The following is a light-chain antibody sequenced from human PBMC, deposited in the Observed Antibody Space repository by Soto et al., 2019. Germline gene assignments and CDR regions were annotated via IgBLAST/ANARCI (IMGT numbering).Light chain of an antibody. CDR3: QQLNSYPIT. CDR1: PGIRSY. V-gene: IGKV1-9*01. J-gene: IGKJ5*01. CDR2: AAS. Sequence: DIQLTQSPSLLSASVGDRVTITCRASPGIRSYLAWYQQKPGKAPKLLIYAASTLQSGVPSRFSGSGSGTEFTLTISSLQPDDFAAYYCQQLNSYPITFGQGTRLEIK.